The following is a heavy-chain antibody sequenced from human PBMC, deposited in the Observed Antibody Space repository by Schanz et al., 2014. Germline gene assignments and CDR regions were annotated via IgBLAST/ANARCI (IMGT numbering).Heavy chain of an antibody. Sequence: VQLVESGGGLVKPGGSLRLSCEASEFTFSSYKMNWVRQAPGKGLEWVAVIWNNGVTKYYADSVRGRFTISRDRFQNTLYLRMSSLRAEDTAVYYCARPRFDYGEVDYWGQGTLVTVSS. CDR1: EFTFSSYK. CDR3: ARPRFDYGEVDY. V-gene: IGHV3-33*08. CDR2: IWNNGVTK. D-gene: IGHD4-17*01. J-gene: IGHJ4*02.